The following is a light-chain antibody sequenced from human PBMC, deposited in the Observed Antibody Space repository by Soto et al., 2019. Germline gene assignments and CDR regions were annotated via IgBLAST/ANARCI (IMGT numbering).Light chain of an antibody. V-gene: IGKV3-20*01. CDR3: QQYGDLPWT. CDR1: QSVSSY. CDR2: GAS. J-gene: IGKJ1*01. Sequence: EIVLTQSPGTLSLSPGERATLSCRASQSVSSYLAWYQQKPGQAPRLLIYGASSRATGIPGRFSGSGSGTDFTLTIDRLESEDFAVYFCQQYGDLPWTFGQGTKVDIK.